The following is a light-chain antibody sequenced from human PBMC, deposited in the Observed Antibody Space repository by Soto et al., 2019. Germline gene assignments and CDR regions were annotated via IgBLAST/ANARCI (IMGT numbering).Light chain of an antibody. J-gene: IGKJ5*01. V-gene: IGKV1-33*01. CDR2: DAS. CDR1: QDISNY. CDR3: QQYDNLPLT. Sequence: DIQMTQSPSSLSASVGDRVTITCQASQDISNYLNWYQQKPGKAPKLLIYDASNLETGVPSRFSGSGSGTDFTFSISSLKHEDIATYYCQQYDNLPLTCGQGTRLEIK.